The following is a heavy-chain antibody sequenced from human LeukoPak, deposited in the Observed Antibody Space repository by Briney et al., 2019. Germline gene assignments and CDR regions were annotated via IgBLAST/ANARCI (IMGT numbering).Heavy chain of an antibody. CDR3: ARDPKGGFSYGWGAFDI. Sequence: TGGSLRLSCAASGFTFSRCAMHWVRQAPGKGLEWVAVISYDGNNKYYADSVKGRFIISRDNSKNTLFLQMSSLRAEDTAVYFCARDPKGGFSYGWGAFDIWGQGTMVTVSS. J-gene: IGHJ3*02. V-gene: IGHV3-30*04. CDR2: ISYDGNNK. D-gene: IGHD5-18*01. CDR1: GFTFSRCA.